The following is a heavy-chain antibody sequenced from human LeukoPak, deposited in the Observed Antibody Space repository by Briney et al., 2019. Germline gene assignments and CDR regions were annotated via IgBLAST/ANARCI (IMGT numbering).Heavy chain of an antibody. CDR1: GYTFTGYY. CDR3: ARVAATYYDFWSGYLDSFDY. CDR2: INPNSGGT. D-gene: IGHD3-3*01. Sequence: ASVKVSCKASGYTFTGYYMHWVRQAPGQGLEWMGWINPNSGGTNYAQKFQGRVTMTRDTSISTAYMELSRLRSDDTAVYYCARVAATYYDFWSGYLDSFDYWGQGTLVTVSS. J-gene: IGHJ4*02. V-gene: IGHV1-2*02.